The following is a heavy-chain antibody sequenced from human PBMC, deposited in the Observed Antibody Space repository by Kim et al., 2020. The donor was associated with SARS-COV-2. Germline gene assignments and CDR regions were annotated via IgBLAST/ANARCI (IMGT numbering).Heavy chain of an antibody. V-gene: IGHV3-20*01. D-gene: IGHD3-10*01. J-gene: IGHJ4*02. CDR3: ARDMLDYYCSGSYPDY. CDR1: GFTFDDYG. Sequence: GGSLRLSCAASGFTFDDYGMSWVRQAPGKGLEWVSGINWNGGSTGYADSVKGRFTISRDNAKNSLYLQMNSLRAEDTALYHCARDMLDYYCSGSYPDYWGQGTLVTVSS. CDR2: INWNGGST.